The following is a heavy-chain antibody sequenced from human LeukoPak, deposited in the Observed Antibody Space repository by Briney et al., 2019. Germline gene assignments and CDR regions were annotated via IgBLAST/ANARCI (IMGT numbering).Heavy chain of an antibody. CDR2: ISYDGSNK. D-gene: IGHD2-2*01. V-gene: IGHV3-30*03. Sequence: GRSLRLSCAASEFTFSSYGMHWVRQAPGKGLEWVAVISYDGSNKYYADSVKGRFTISRDNSKNTLYLQMNSLRAEDTAVYYMPDDYWGQGTLVTVSS. CDR3: PDDY. CDR1: EFTFSSYG. J-gene: IGHJ4*02.